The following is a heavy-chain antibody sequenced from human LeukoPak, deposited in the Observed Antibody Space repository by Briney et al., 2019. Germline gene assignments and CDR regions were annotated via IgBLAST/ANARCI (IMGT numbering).Heavy chain of an antibody. CDR1: GDSVSSNSVT. D-gene: IGHD2-2*01. CDR2: TYYRSTWYD. J-gene: IGHJ5*02. V-gene: IGHV6-1*01. Sequence: SQTLSLTCAISGDSVSSNSVTWNWVRQSPSRGLEWLGRTYYRSTWYDDYAVSVRGRITVNPDTSKNQFSLHLNSVTPEDTAVYYCARRLTQYDCFDPWGQGILVTVSS. CDR3: ARRLTQYDCFDP.